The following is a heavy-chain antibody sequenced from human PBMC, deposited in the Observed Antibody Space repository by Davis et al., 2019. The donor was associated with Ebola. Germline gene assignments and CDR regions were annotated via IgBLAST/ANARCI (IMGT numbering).Heavy chain of an antibody. D-gene: IGHD5-18*01. CDR1: GFTFSSYG. CDR2: IRYDGSNK. J-gene: IGHJ5*02. CDR3: ARGGTRYTYGYP. Sequence: GGSLRLSCAASGFTFSSYGMHWVRQAPGKGLEWVAFIRYDGSNKYYADSVKGRFTISRDNSKNTLYLQMNSLRAADTAVYYCARGGTRYTYGYPWGQGTLVTVSS. V-gene: IGHV3-30*02.